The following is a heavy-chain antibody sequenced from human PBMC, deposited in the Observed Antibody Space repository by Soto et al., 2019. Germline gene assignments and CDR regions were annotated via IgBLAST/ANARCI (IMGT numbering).Heavy chain of an antibody. CDR1: GFTFNRNW. J-gene: IGHJ5*02. CDR2: INTDGTNT. CDR3: ASEFCSGGNCYTYYFDP. Sequence: LRLSCAASGFTFNRNWMHWVRHTPGKGLVWVSHINTDGTNTNYADSVKGRFTISRDNAKSTLFLQMNSLRDEDTAVYYCASEFCSGGNCYTYYFDPWGQGIPVTVSS. V-gene: IGHV3-74*01. D-gene: IGHD2-15*01.